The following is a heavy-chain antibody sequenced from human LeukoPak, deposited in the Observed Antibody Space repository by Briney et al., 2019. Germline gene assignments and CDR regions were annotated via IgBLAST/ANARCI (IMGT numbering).Heavy chain of an antibody. V-gene: IGHV3-23*01. J-gene: IGHJ4*02. CDR1: VVTFSMYT. CDR2: ISGSGGST. D-gene: IGHD6-6*01. CDR3: AKVPYSSSSYDFLFDY. Sequence: GSLRPSSALSVVTFSMYTMSAVRHAPGRGLGWVSAISGSGGSTYYADSVKGRFTISRDNSKNTLYLQMNSLRAEDPAVYYCAKVPYSSSSYDFLFDYWGQGTLVTVSS.